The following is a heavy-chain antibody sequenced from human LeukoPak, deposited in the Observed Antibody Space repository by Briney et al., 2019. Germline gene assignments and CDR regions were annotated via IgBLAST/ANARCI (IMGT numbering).Heavy chain of an antibody. J-gene: IGHJ1*01. Sequence: PSETLSLTCAVYGGSFSGYYWSWIRQPPGKGLEWIGEINHSGSTNHNPSLKSRVTISVDTSKNQFSLKLSSVTAADTAVYYCARGPLSSSWNRYGKSSQHGARGTLVTAS. D-gene: IGHD6-13*01. CDR1: GGSFSGYY. CDR2: INHSGST. CDR3: ARGPLSSSWNRYGKSSQH. V-gene: IGHV4-34*01.